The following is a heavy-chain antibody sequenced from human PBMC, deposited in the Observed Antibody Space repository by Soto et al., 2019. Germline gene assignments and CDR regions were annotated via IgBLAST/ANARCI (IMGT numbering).Heavy chain of an antibody. V-gene: IGHV4-39*01. Sequence: SETLSLTCTVSGGSISSDGYYWNWVRQPPGKGLEWIGSVFYAVNTYSNPSFKSRLAVSVDTSNNKFSLRLNSVTAADTAVYYCVGVTSTPPTLEDSGQGTIVTVSS. CDR3: VGVTSTPPTLED. CDR2: VFYAVNT. J-gene: IGHJ4*02. CDR1: GGSISSDGYY. D-gene: IGHD2-21*02.